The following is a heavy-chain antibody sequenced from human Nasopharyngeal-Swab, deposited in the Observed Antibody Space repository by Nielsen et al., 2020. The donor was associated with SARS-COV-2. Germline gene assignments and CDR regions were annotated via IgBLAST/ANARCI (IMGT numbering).Heavy chain of an antibody. V-gene: IGHV4-34*01. Sequence: WLRQPPGKGLEWIGEINHSGSTNYNPSLKSRVTISVDTSKNQFSLKLSSVTAADTAVYYCARGRRVVRGVIITNYYYYYYMDVWGKGTTVTVSS. J-gene: IGHJ6*03. D-gene: IGHD3-10*01. CDR2: INHSGST. CDR3: ARGRRVVRGVIITNYYYYYYMDV.